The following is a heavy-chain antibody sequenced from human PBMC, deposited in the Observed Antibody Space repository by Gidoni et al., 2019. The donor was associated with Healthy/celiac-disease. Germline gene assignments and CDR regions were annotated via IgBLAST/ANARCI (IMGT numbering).Heavy chain of an antibody. Sequence: QVQLVEAGGGVVQPGRSLRLSCPASGFTFISYGMHWVRQAPGKGLGWVAVSAYDGSNKYYADSVKGRFTISRDNSKTTLYLQMNSLRAEDTAVYYCAKSLLWFGELSAGFDYWGQGTLVTVSS. V-gene: IGHV3-30*18. CDR2: SAYDGSNK. J-gene: IGHJ4*02. D-gene: IGHD3-10*01. CDR1: GFTFISYG. CDR3: AKSLLWFGELSAGFDY.